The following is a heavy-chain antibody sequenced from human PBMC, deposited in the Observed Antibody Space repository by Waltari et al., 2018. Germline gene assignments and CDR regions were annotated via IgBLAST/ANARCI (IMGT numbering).Heavy chain of an antibody. CDR2: INHSGST. D-gene: IGHD6-6*01. V-gene: IGHV4-34*01. CDR3: ARRRPNSSSSWAWYYYMDV. J-gene: IGHJ6*03. Sequence: QVQLQQWGAGLLKPSETLSLTCAVYGGSFSGYYWSWIRKPPGKGLEWIGEINHSGSTNYNPSLKSRVTISVDTSKNQFSLKLSSVTAADTAVYYCARRRPNSSSSWAWYYYMDVWGKGTTVTISS. CDR1: GGSFSGYY.